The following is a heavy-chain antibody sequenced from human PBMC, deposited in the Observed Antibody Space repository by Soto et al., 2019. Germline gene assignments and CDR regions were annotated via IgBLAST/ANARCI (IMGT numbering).Heavy chain of an antibody. CDR1: GYTFTSYD. D-gene: IGHD1-26*01. Sequence: QVQLVQSGAEVKKPGASVKVSCKASGYTFTSYDINWVRQATGQGLEWMGWMNPNSGNTGYAQKFPGRVTMTRDTSISTAYMELSSLRSEDTAVYYCARQWELSGYYYGMDVWGQGTTVTVSS. CDR2: MNPNSGNT. CDR3: ARQWELSGYYYGMDV. J-gene: IGHJ6*02. V-gene: IGHV1-8*01.